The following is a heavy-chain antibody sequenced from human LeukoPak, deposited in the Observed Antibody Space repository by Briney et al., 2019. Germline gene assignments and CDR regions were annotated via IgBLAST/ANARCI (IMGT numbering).Heavy chain of an antibody. CDR1: GFALSSHW. CDR3: ARNNGMDV. V-gene: IGHV3-7*03. J-gene: IGHJ6*02. CDR2: VNRDGSET. Sequence: GGSLRLSCAASGFALSSHWMTWVRQVPGRGPEWVANVNRDGSETYYLDSMKGRFTISKDNAKNSLYLQMNSLRAEDTALYHCARNNGMDVWGQGTTVIVSS.